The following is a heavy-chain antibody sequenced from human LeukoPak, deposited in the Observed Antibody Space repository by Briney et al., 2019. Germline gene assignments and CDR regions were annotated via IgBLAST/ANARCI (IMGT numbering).Heavy chain of an antibody. Sequence: GGSLRLSCAASGFTFSSYAMNWIRQAPGKGLEWVAAISYDGSNKYYADSVKGRFTISRDNSENTLYLYLNSLRADDAAIYYCAKTDNDFWSGHYWGQGTLVTVSS. CDR1: GFTFSSYA. J-gene: IGHJ4*02. V-gene: IGHV3-30-3*02. CDR2: ISYDGSNK. D-gene: IGHD3-3*01. CDR3: AKTDNDFWSGHY.